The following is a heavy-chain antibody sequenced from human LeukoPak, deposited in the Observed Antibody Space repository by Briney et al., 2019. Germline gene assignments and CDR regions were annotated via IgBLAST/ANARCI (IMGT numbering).Heavy chain of an antibody. CDR1: GYTFTSYG. CDR3: ARDWGSIKVIADY. D-gene: IGHD7-27*01. J-gene: IGHJ4*02. Sequence: ASVKVSCKATGYTFTSYGISWVRQAPGQGLEWMGWISSNSDNTNYAQKLQGRVTMTTDTSTSTAYMELRSLRSDDTALYFCARDWGSIKVIADYWGQGNLVTVS. CDR2: ISSNSDNT. V-gene: IGHV1-18*01.